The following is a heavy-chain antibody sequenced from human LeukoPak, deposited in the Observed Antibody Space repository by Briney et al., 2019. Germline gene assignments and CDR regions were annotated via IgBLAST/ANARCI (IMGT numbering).Heavy chain of an antibody. CDR1: GYRFTAYP. CDR2: MNPHSGET. V-gene: IGHV1-2*02. D-gene: IGHD2-2*03. CDR3: ARGMDAEAFQN. Sequence: ASVKVSCKTSGYRFTAYPLHWVRQAPGQGLEWLGWMNPHSGETSNAQKFQGRVTMTRDTSISAAYMELSSLRSDDTAVYYCARGMDAEAFQNWGQGTLVTVSS. J-gene: IGHJ1*01.